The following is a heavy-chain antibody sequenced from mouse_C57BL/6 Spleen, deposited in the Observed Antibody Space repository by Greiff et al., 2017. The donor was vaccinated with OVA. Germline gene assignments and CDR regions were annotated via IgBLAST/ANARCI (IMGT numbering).Heavy chain of an antibody. J-gene: IGHJ3*01. CDR3: VGITTFAY. CDR1: GFSFNTYA. CDR2: IRSKSNNYAT. Sequence: EVKLVESGGGLVQPKGSLKLSCAASGFSFNTYAMNWVRQAPGKGLEWVARIRSKSNNYATYYADSVKDRFTISRDDSESKLYLQMNNLKTEDTAMYYCVGITTFAYWGQGTLVTVSA. V-gene: IGHV10-1*01. D-gene: IGHD1-1*01.